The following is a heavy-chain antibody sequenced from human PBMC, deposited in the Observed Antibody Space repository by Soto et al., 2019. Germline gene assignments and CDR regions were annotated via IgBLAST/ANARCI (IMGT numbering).Heavy chain of an antibody. CDR3: ATDVDTAMGFDY. CDR1: GYTFTGYY. D-gene: IGHD5-18*01. J-gene: IGHJ4*02. CDR2: FDPEDGET. V-gene: IGHV1-24*01. Sequence: QVQLVQSGAEVKKPGASVKVSCKASGYTFTGYYMHWVRQAPGQGLEWMGGFDPEDGETIYAQKFQGRVTMTEDTSTDTAYMELSSLRSEDTAVYYCATDVDTAMGFDYWGQGTLVTVSS.